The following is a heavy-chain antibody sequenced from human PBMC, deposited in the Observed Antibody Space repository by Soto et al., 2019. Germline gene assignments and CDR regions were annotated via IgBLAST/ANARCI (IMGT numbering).Heavy chain of an antibody. V-gene: IGHV3-30*18. CDR3: RKDIVRYTYGACDN. D-gene: IGHD5-18*01. CDR1: GFTFSSYG. CDR2: IPYDGSNK. J-gene: IGHJ4*02. Sequence: QVQLVESGGAVVQPGKSLRISCAASGFTFSSYGMYWIRQAPGKGLEWVAAIPYDGSNKFHADSVKGRFTISRDNSQNTLYLQMNSLCTEDTAVYYCRKDIVRYTYGACDNWSQGALVTVSS.